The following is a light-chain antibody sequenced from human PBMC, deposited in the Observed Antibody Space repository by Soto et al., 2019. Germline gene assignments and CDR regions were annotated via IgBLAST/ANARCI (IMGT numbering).Light chain of an antibody. CDR3: AAWDDSLSGWV. Sequence: QSVLTQPPSASGTPGQRVTISCSGRSSNIGSNFVYWYQQFPGTAPKLLIYRNNQRPSGVPDRFSGSKSGTSASLAISGLPSEDEADYYCAAWDDSLSGWVFGGGTKRTVL. J-gene: IGLJ3*02. CDR1: SSNIGSNF. CDR2: RNN. V-gene: IGLV1-47*01.